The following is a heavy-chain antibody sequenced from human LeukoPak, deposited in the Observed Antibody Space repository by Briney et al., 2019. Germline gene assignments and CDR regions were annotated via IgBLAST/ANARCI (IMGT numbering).Heavy chain of an antibody. D-gene: IGHD6-13*01. CDR2: INHSGST. CDR3: ARGRSGWQQQVRPNWFDP. CDR1: GGSFSGYY. Sequence: SETLSLTCAVYGGSFSGYYWSWIRQPPGKGLECIGEINHSGSTNYNPSLKSRVTISVDTSKNQFSLKLSFVTAADAAVYYCARGRSGWQQQVRPNWFDPWGQGTLVTVSS. V-gene: IGHV4-34*01. J-gene: IGHJ5*02.